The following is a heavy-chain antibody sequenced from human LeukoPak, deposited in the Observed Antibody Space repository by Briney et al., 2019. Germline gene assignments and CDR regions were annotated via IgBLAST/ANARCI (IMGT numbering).Heavy chain of an antibody. CDR1: GVSITAGYW. CDR3: SRENGAFSPFGY. Sequence: SGTLSLTCAVSGVSITAGYWWTWVRQPPGQGLEWIGEISLSGLTNYNPSLKSRVTVSLDKSKNHLSLNLTSVTAADTAVYYCSRENGAFSPFGYWGQGTLVTVPS. V-gene: IGHV4-4*02. J-gene: IGHJ4*02. D-gene: IGHD2-8*01. CDR2: ISLSGLT.